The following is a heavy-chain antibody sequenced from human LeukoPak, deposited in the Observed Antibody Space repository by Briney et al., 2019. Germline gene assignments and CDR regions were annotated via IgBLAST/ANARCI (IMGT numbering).Heavy chain of an antibody. CDR2: IIPIFGTA. V-gene: IGHV1-69*13. Sequence: ASVKVSCKASGGTFSSYAISWVRQAPGQGLEWMGGIIPIFGTANYAQKFQGRVTITADESTSTAYMELSSLRSEGTAVYYCARGFEYSSSSDFDYWGQGTLVTVSS. D-gene: IGHD6-6*01. J-gene: IGHJ4*02. CDR3: ARGFEYSSSSDFDY. CDR1: GGTFSSYA.